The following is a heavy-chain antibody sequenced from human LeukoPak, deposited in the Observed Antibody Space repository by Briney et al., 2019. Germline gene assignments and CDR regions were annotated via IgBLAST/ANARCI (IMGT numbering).Heavy chain of an antibody. V-gene: IGHV4-59*01. CDR3: ARVDDSSGYYSDAFDI. CDR1: GGSISSYY. CDR2: IYYSGST. J-gene: IGHJ3*02. D-gene: IGHD3-22*01. Sequence: PSETLSLTCTVSGGSISSYYWSWIRQPPGKGLEWIGYIYYSGSTNYNPSLKSRVTISVDTSKNQFSLKLSSVTAADTAVYYCARVDDSSGYYSDAFDIWGQGTMVTVSS.